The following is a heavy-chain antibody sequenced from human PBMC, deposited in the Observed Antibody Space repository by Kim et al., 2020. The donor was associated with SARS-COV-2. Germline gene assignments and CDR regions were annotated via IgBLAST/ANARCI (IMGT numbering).Heavy chain of an antibody. Sequence: GGSLRLSCTASGFTFGSYAMSWFRQAPGKGLEWVGFIRKKAYGAATQYAASVKGRFTISRDDSNNIAYLQMNSLRTDDTAVYYCSGHGSGSYWGQGTLVTVSS. J-gene: IGHJ4*02. V-gene: IGHV3-49*03. CDR2: IRKKAYGAAT. CDR1: GFTFGSYA. CDR3: SGHGSGSY. D-gene: IGHD3-10*01.